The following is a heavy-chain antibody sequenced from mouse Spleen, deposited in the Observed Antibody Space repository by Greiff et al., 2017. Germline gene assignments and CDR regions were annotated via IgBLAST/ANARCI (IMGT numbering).Heavy chain of an antibody. Sequence: QVQLQQSGPGLVQPSQSLSITCTVSGFSLTSYGVHWVRQSPGKGLEWLGVIWSGGSTDYNAAFISRLSISKDNSKSQVFFKMNSLQADDTAIYYCARGPSDGYYFDYWGQGTTLTVSS. CDR2: IWSGGST. V-gene: IGHV2-2*01. CDR1: GFSLTSYG. CDR3: ARGPSDGYYFDY. J-gene: IGHJ2*01.